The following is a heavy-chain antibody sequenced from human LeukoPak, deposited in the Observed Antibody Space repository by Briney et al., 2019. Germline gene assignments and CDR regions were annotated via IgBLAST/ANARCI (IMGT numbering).Heavy chain of an antibody. D-gene: IGHD2-15*01. Sequence: GGSLRLSCAASGFTFPNYWMSWVRQAPGKGLEWVANIRQDGSEKFYVDSVKGRFTISRDNDKSSLYLQMNSLRGEDTAVYFCARGGGSWELILWGQGTLVTVS. CDR1: GFTFPNYW. CDR2: IRQDGSEK. V-gene: IGHV3-7*01. J-gene: IGHJ4*02. CDR3: ARGGGSWELIL.